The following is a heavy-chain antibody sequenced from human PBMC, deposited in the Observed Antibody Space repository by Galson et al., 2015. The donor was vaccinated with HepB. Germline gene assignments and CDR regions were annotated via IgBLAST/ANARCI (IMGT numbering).Heavy chain of an antibody. J-gene: IGHJ3*02. CDR3: AKTSPAMVRGVMLSAFDI. Sequence: SLRLSCAASGFTFSDYYMSWIRQAPGKGLEWVSYISSSGSTIYYADSVKGRFTISRDNAKNSLYLQMNSLRAEDTAVYYCAKTSPAMVRGVMLSAFDIWGQGTMVTVSS. CDR1: GFTFSDYY. CDR2: ISSSGSTI. D-gene: IGHD3-10*01. V-gene: IGHV3-11*04.